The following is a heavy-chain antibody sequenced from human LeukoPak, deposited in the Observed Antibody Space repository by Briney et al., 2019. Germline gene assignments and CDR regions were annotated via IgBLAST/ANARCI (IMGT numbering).Heavy chain of an antibody. CDR1: DDSISDYY. CDR2: SYNSGRS. V-gene: IGHV4-59*01. Sequence: SETLSLTCTVSDDSISDYYRGWIRQPPGKGLEWIGYSYNSGRSTYNPSLKSRVTISADTSKNHFSLKLNSVTTADTAVYYCTRGAGWLIDYWGQGILVTVSS. CDR3: TRGAGWLIDY. D-gene: IGHD3-16*01. J-gene: IGHJ4*02.